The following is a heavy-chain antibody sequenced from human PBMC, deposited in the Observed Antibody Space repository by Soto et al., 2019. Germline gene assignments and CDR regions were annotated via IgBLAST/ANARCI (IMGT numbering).Heavy chain of an antibody. CDR1: GYTFTSYG. Sequence: ASVKVSCKASGYTFTSYGMTWVRQAPGQGLEWMGWINPNSGGTNYAQKFQGWVTMTRDTSISTAYMELSRLRSDDTAVYYCTTEVVAPDYYYYGMDVWGQGTTVTVSS. J-gene: IGHJ6*02. D-gene: IGHD5-12*01. CDR3: TTEVVAPDYYYYGMDV. V-gene: IGHV1-2*04. CDR2: INPNSGGT.